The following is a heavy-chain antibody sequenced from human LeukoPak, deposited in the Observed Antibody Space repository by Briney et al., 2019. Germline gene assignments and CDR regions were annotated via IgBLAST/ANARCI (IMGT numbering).Heavy chain of an antibody. V-gene: IGHV4-34*01. Sequence: SETLSLTCAVYGGSFSGYYWSWIRQPPGKGLEWIGEINHSGSTNYNPSLKSRVTISVDTSKNQFSLKLSSVTAADTAVYYCAGENDPWGQGTLVTVSS. CDR2: INHSGST. CDR3: AGENDP. CDR1: GGSFSGYY. J-gene: IGHJ5*02.